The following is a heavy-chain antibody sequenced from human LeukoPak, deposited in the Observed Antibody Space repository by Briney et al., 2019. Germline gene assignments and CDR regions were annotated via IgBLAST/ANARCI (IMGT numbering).Heavy chain of an antibody. J-gene: IGHJ4*02. CDR2: VSHTGTT. V-gene: IGHV4-31*03. Sequence: PSETLSLTCTVSGASISSAYYFWSWIRQHPGKGLEWIGYVSHTGTTSYNPSLKSRVTISVDTSKNQFSLKLNSVTAPDTAVYYCARSAMSGVYPHLFKFWGQGALVTVSS. D-gene: IGHD5/OR15-5a*01. CDR1: GASISSAYYF. CDR3: ARSAMSGVYPHLFKF.